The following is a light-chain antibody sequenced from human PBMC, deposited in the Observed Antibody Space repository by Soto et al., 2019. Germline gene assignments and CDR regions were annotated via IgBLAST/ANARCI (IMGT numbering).Light chain of an antibody. Sequence: EIVLTQSAATLSLSPGERATLSCRASQSVSSYLAWYQQKPGQAPRLLIYDASNRATGIPARFSGSGSGTDFTLTISSLEPGDFAVYYCQQRSNWPRTFGQGTKLEIK. CDR3: QQRSNWPRT. CDR1: QSVSSY. J-gene: IGKJ2*01. CDR2: DAS. V-gene: IGKV3-11*01.